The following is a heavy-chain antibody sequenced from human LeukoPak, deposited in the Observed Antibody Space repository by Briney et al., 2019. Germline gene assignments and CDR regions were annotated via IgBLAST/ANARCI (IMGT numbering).Heavy chain of an antibody. V-gene: IGHV4-39*07. CDR3: ARDWAKSSSWYSGFDY. Sequence: SETLSLTCTVSGGSISSSRYYWGWIRQPPGKGLEWIGSIYYSGSTYYNPSLKSRVTISVDTSKNQFSLKLSSVTAADTAVYYCARDWAKSSSWYSGFDYWGQGTLVTVSS. CDR1: GGSISSSRYY. CDR2: IYYSGST. D-gene: IGHD6-13*01. J-gene: IGHJ4*02.